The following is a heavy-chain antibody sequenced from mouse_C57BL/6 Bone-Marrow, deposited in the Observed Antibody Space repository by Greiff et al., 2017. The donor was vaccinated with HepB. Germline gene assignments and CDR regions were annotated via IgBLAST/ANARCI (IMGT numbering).Heavy chain of an antibody. D-gene: IGHD1-1*01. Sequence: EVQLQQSGAELVRPGASVKLSCTASGFNIKDDYMHWVKQRPEQGLEWIGWIDPENGDTEYASKFQGKATITADTSSNTAYLQLSSLTSEDTAVYYCTTRGSSGPWFAYWGQGTLVTVSA. CDR2: IDPENGDT. CDR3: TTRGSSGPWFAY. CDR1: GFNIKDDY. J-gene: IGHJ3*01. V-gene: IGHV14-4*01.